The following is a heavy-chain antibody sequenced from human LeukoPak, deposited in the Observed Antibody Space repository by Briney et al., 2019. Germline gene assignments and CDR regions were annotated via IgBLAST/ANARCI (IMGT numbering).Heavy chain of an antibody. CDR2: IYTSGST. J-gene: IGHJ4*02. CDR1: GGSISSYY. D-gene: IGHD2-21*02. CDR3: ARDFCGGDCYSD. Sequence: SETLSLTCTVSGGSISSYYWSWIRQPAGKGLEWIGRIYTSGSTNYNPSLKSRVTMSVDTSKNQISLKLSSVTAADAAVYYCARDFCGGDCYSDWGQGTLVTVSS. V-gene: IGHV4-4*07.